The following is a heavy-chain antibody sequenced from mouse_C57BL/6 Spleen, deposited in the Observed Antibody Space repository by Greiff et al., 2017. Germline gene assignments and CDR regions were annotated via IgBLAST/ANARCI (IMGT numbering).Heavy chain of an antibody. CDR1: GYTFTSYT. CDR3: ARGYSNYWYFDV. Sequence: QVQLKQSGAELARPGASVKMSCKASGYTFTSYTMHWVKQRPGQGLEWIGYINPSSGYTKYNQKFKDKATLTADKSSSTAYMQLSSLTSEDSAVYYCARGYSNYWYFDVWGTGTTVTVSA. V-gene: IGHV1-4*01. J-gene: IGHJ1*03. D-gene: IGHD2-5*01. CDR2: INPSSGYT.